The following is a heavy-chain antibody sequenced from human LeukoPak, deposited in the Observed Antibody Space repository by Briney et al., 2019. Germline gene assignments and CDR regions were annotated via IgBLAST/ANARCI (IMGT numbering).Heavy chain of an antibody. J-gene: IGHJ4*02. Sequence: ASVKVSCKASGYTFTGYYMHWVRQAPGQGLEWMGWINPNSGGTNYAQKFQGRVTMTRDTSISTAYMELSRLRSDDTAVYYCARDYYDSSGYPLAGGSDYWGQGTLVTVSS. CDR1: GYTFTGYY. CDR2: INPNSGGT. V-gene: IGHV1-2*02. D-gene: IGHD3-22*01. CDR3: ARDYYDSSGYPLAGGSDY.